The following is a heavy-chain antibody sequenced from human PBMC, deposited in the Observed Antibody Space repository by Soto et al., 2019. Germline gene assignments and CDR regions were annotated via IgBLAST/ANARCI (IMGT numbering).Heavy chain of an antibody. CDR3: ARTTVTKSRDY. D-gene: IGHD4-17*01. CDR2: ISASGAGT. CDR1: GFTFSSYA. Sequence: EVQLLESGGGLVQPGGPLRLSCAASGFTFSSYAMSWVRQAPGKGLEYVSSISASGAGTYFADSVKGRFAISSDNSKNALYLQMISLRVEDTAVYYCARTTVTKSRDYWGQGTLVTVSS. V-gene: IGHV3-23*01. J-gene: IGHJ4*02.